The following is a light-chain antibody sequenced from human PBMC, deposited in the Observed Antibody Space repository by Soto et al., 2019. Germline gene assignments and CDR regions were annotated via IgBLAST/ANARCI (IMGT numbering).Light chain of an antibody. V-gene: IGKV3-20*01. CDR1: QSVYRDY. CDR2: ETS. Sequence: IVLTQSPGSLSLSPGDRATLACRASQSVYRDYVAWYQKKPGQAPKILIYETSTWATGIPDRFSGSGSGAYFTRTISRLEPEDLAGDYWQQYGSPAPWTFGQGTKVDMK. CDR3: QQYGSPAPWT. J-gene: IGKJ1*01.